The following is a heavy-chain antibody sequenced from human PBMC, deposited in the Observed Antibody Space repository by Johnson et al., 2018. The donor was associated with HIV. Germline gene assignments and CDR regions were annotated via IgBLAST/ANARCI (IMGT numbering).Heavy chain of an antibody. CDR1: GFTFSNYG. J-gene: IGHJ3*02. V-gene: IGHV3-30*02. D-gene: IGHD6-19*01. CDR2: IRYDGSIK. CDR3: TYSSAWSPGAFDI. Sequence: QVQLVESGGGVVQPGGSLRLSCAASGFTFSNYGMHWVRQAPGKGLEWVAFIRYDGSIKYYADSVKGRFTISRDNSKNTLYLQMNSLRAEDTAVFYCTYSSAWSPGAFDIWGQGTMVTVSS.